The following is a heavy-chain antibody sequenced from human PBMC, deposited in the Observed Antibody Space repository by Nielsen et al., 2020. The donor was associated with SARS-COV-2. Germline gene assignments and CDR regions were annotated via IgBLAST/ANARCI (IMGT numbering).Heavy chain of an antibody. Sequence: SETLSLTCTVFGGSIGSYYWSWIRQPPGKGLDWIGHIFNTGSTSYNPSLRSRVTILVDTSKNHFSLKLTSVTAADTAVYYCARDRWQQLVPTYWGQGTLVTVSS. CDR3: ARDRWQQLVPTY. J-gene: IGHJ4*02. CDR2: IFNTGST. V-gene: IGHV4-59*13. D-gene: IGHD6-13*01. CDR1: GGSIGSYY.